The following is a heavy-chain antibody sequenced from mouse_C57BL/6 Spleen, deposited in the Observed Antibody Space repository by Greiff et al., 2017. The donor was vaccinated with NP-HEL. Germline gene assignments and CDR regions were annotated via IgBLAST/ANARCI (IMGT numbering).Heavy chain of an antibody. D-gene: IGHD1-1*01. CDR1: GYTFTGYW. Sequence: QVQLQQSGAELMKPGASVKLSCKATGYTFTGYWIEWVKQRPGHGLEWIGEILPGSGSTNYNEKFKGKATFTADTSSNSAYLPLSSLTTEDSAIYYCAISQFITTVVANYAMDYWGQGTSVTVSS. CDR2: ILPGSGST. CDR3: AISQFITTVVANYAMDY. V-gene: IGHV1-9*01. J-gene: IGHJ4*01.